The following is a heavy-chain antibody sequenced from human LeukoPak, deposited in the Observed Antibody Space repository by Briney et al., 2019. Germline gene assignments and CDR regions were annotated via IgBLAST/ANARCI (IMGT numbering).Heavy chain of an antibody. V-gene: IGHV1-8*01. Sequence: GASVTVSCKPSGYTFTTYDINWVRQPPGQGLEWMGWMNPNTGNTGYAQKFQGRVTMTRNTSISTAYMELSSLRSEDTAVYYCAREGYFDSSGYSGNFQHWGQGTLVTVSS. J-gene: IGHJ1*01. D-gene: IGHD3-22*01. CDR3: AREGYFDSSGYSGNFQH. CDR2: MNPNTGNT. CDR1: GYTFTTYD.